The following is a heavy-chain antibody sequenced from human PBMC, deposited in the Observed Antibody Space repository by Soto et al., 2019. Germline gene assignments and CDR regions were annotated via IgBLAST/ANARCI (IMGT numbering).Heavy chain of an antibody. CDR3: ARHRDEFVDTAMVIDY. J-gene: IGHJ4*02. CDR2: IYYSGST. V-gene: IGHV4-39*01. CDR1: GGSISSSSYY. D-gene: IGHD5-18*01. Sequence: PSETLSLTCTVSGGSISSSSYYWGWIRQPPGKGLEWIGSIYYSGSTYYNPSLKSRVTISVDTSKNQFSLKLSSVTAADKAVYYCARHRDEFVDTAMVIDYWGQGTLVTVSS.